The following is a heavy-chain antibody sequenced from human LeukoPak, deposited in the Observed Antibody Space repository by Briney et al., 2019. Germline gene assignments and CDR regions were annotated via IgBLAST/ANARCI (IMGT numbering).Heavy chain of an antibody. CDR1: GFTFSSYG. V-gene: IGHV3-23*01. CDR3: AKGLAAGSQYFDY. Sequence: GGSLRLSCAASGFTFSSYGMHWVRQAPGKGLEWVSAIASDGKNTAYADSVKGRFTISRDNSKSTLYLQLNSLSAEDTAVYYCAKGLAAGSQYFDYWGQGTLVTVTS. CDR2: IASDGKNT. D-gene: IGHD6-25*01. J-gene: IGHJ4*02.